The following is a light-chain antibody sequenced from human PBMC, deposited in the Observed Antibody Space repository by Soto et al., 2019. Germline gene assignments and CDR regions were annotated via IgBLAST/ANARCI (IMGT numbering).Light chain of an antibody. V-gene: IGLV1-44*01. CDR2: NDN. CDR3: AAWDDSLNGLL. Sequence: QAVVTQPPSASGTPGQRVTISCSGSSSNVENNFLNWYRHLPGTAPKRLIYNDNQRPSGVPARFSGSKSGTSASLAISGLHSDDEADYYCAAWDDSLNGLLFGGGTKLTVL. CDR1: SSNVENNF. J-gene: IGLJ3*02.